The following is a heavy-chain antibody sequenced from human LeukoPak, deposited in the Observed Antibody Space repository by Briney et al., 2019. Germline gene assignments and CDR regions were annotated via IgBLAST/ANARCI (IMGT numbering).Heavy chain of an antibody. CDR3: AKKYNTGLDP. J-gene: IGHJ5*02. V-gene: IGHV3-23*01. Sequence: GGSLRLSCAASRFTFSSYEMNWVRQAPGKGLEWVSDINGSGASTYYADSVKGRFTISRDNSKNTLYLQMNSLRAEDTAVYYCAKKYNTGLDPWGQGTLVTVSS. D-gene: IGHD1-14*01. CDR2: INGSGAST. CDR1: RFTFSSYE.